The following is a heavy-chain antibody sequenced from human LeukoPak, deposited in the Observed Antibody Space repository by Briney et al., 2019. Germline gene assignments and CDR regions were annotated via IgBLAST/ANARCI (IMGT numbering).Heavy chain of an antibody. CDR1: GGSISSSSYY. CDR3: ARPRGGIAAATNWFDP. Sequence: PSETLSLTCTVSGGSISSSSYYWGWIRQPPGKGLEWIGSIYYSGSTYYNPSLKSRVTISVDTSKNQFSLKLSSVTAADTAVYYCARPRGGIAAATNWFDPWGQGTLVTVSS. D-gene: IGHD6-13*01. V-gene: IGHV4-39*01. J-gene: IGHJ5*02. CDR2: IYYSGST.